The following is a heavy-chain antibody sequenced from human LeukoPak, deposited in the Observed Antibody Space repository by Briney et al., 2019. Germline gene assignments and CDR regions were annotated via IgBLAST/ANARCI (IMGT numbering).Heavy chain of an antibody. CDR2: IYYSGST. V-gene: IGHV4-59*11. CDR1: GGSISSHY. Sequence: KPSETLSLTCTVSGGSISSHYWSWIRQPPGKGLEWIGYIYYSGSTNYNPSLKSRVIISVDTSKNQFSLKLSSVTAADTAVYYCAREERYCSSTSCYANWFDPWGQGTLVTVSS. D-gene: IGHD2-2*01. J-gene: IGHJ5*02. CDR3: AREERYCSSTSCYANWFDP.